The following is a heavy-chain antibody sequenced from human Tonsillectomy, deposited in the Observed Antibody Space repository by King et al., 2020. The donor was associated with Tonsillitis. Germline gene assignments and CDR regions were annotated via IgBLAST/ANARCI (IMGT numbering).Heavy chain of an antibody. Sequence: VQLQESGPGLVKPSQTLSLTCTVSGGSISSGSYYWSWIRQPAGKGLEWIGRIYTSGSTNYNPSLKSRVTISVDTSKNQFSLKLSSVTAADTAVYYCAREGRDGFHWGQGTLVTVSA. CDR1: GGSISSGSYY. CDR2: IYTSGST. J-gene: IGHJ4*02. D-gene: IGHD5-24*01. V-gene: IGHV4-61*02. CDR3: AREGRDGFH.